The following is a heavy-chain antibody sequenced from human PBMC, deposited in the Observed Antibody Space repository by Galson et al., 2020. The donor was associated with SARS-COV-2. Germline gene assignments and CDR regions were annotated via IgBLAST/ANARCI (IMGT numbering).Heavy chain of an antibody. CDR2: ISNDGSTR. D-gene: IGHD3-10*01. CDR3: ARGPRFGELLSPFDS. Sequence: TGGSLRLSCAASGFTFSSYAMHWVRQAPGKGLEWVAFISNDGSTRYYADSVKGRFTISRDNSKNTLFLQMNSLRVEDTAVYYCARGPRFGELLSPFDSWGQGTLVTVSS. V-gene: IGHV3-30-3*01. J-gene: IGHJ4*02. CDR1: GFTFSSYA.